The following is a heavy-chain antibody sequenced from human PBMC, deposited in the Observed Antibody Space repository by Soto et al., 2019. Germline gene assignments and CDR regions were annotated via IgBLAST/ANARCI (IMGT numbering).Heavy chain of an antibody. J-gene: IGHJ4*02. CDR3: VKDQKYYDSSGYYNYFDY. V-gene: IGHV3-64D*06. CDR1: GFTFSSYA. D-gene: IGHD3-22*01. CDR2: ISSNGGST. Sequence: VGSLRLSCSASGFTFSSYAMHWVRQAPGKGLEYVSAISSNGGSTYYADSVKGRFTISRDNSKNTLYLQMSSLRAEDTAVYYCVKDQKYYDSSGYYNYFDYWGQGTLVTVSS.